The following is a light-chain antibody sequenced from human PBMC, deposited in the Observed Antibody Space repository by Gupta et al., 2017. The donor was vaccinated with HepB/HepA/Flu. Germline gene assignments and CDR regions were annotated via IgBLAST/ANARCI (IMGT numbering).Light chain of an antibody. V-gene: IGKV1-5*03. J-gene: IGKJ1*01. Sequence: DIQMTQSPSTLSASVGDTVTITCRASQSISSWLAWYQQKPGKAPKLLIYKASTLESGVPSRFSGGGSGTEFTLTISSLQPDYFATYYCQQYGTFGQGTKVEI. CDR3: QQYGT. CDR1: QSISSW. CDR2: KAS.